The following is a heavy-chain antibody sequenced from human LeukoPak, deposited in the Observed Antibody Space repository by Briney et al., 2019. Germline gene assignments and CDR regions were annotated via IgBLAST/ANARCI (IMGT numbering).Heavy chain of an antibody. Sequence: ARGSLRLSCAASAFTFSSYSMHWVRQAPGKGLEWVSSISSSSSYIYYADSVKGRFTISRDNAKNSLFLQMNSLRAEDTAVYYCARGRVRNSGSFGDYWGQGTLVTVSS. V-gene: IGHV3-21*01. CDR3: ARGRVRNSGSFGDY. J-gene: IGHJ4*02. D-gene: IGHD1-26*01. CDR1: AFTFSSYS. CDR2: ISSSSSYI.